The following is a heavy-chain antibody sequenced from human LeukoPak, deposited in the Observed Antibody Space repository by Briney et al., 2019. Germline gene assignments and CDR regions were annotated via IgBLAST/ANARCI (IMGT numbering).Heavy chain of an antibody. CDR1: GFTFSSYA. Sequence: GGFLRLSCAASGFTFSSYAMHWVRQAPGKGLEWVAVISYDGSNKYYADSVKGRFTISRDNSKNTLYLQMNSLRAKDTAVYYCARVIGLVDYFDYWGQGTLVTVSS. CDR3: ARVIGLVDYFDY. CDR2: ISYDGSNK. V-gene: IGHV3-30-3*01. D-gene: IGHD2/OR15-2a*01. J-gene: IGHJ4*02.